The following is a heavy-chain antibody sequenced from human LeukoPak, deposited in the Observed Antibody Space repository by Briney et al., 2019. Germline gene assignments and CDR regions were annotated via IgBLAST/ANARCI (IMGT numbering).Heavy chain of an antibody. Sequence: GGSLRLSCAASGFTFSSYDMHWVRQSIGKGLEWVSAIGTVGDTDYPGSVKGRFTISREYAKNTLYLQMNSLRARDTAVYYCASGGSSWSGYYFDYWGQGILVTVSS. CDR2: IGTVGDT. D-gene: IGHD6-13*01. J-gene: IGHJ4*02. CDR3: ASGGSSWSGYYFDY. CDR1: GFTFSSYD. V-gene: IGHV3-13*01.